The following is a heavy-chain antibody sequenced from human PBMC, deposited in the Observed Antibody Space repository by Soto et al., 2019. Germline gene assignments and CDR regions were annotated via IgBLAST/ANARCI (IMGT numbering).Heavy chain of an antibody. CDR2: IIPIFGTA. D-gene: IGHD3-3*01. J-gene: IGHJ4*02. Sequence: SVKVSCKASGGTFSSYAISWVRQAPGQGLEWMGGIIPIFGTANYAQKFQGRVTITADESTSTAYMELSSLGSEDTAVYYCARSNVPRFLEWLLPDYWGQGTLVTVSS. V-gene: IGHV1-69*13. CDR1: GGTFSSYA. CDR3: ARSNVPRFLEWLLPDY.